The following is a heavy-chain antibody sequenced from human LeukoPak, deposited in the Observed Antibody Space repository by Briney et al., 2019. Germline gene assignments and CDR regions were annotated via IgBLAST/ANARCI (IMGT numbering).Heavy chain of an antibody. D-gene: IGHD2-2*01. J-gene: IGHJ4*02. CDR1: GFTVSSNY. CDR2: IYSGGNT. CDR3: AKDRCSSTSCYADY. V-gene: IGHV3-66*01. Sequence: PGGSLRLSCAASGFTVSSNYMSWVRQAPGKGLEWVSVIYSGGNTYYADSVKGRFTISRDNSKNTLYLQMNSLRAEDTAVYYCAKDRCSSTSCYADYWGQGTLVTVSS.